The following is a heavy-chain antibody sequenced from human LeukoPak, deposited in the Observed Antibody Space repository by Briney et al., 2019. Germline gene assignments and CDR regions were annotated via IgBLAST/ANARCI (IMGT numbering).Heavy chain of an antibody. CDR1: GESFSGYY. CDR3: ARKSGYARDY. J-gene: IGHJ4*02. D-gene: IGHD5-12*01. V-gene: IGHV4-34*01. CDR2: INHSGSTT. Sequence: PSETLSLTCAVYGESFSGYYWNWIRRPPGKGLEWIGEINHSGSTTNHNPSLKSRVTMSVDTSKNQFSLKMTSVTAADTAVYYCARKSGYARDYWGQGTLVIVSS.